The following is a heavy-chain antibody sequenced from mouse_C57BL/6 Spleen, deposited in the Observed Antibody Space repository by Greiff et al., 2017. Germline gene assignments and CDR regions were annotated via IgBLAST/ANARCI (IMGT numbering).Heavy chain of an antibody. CDR2: ISDGGSYT. CDR3: ARFYDGGPYYFGY. CDR1: GYTFSSYA. J-gene: IGHJ2*01. D-gene: IGHD2-12*01. Sequence: EVQRVESGGGLVKPGGSLKLSCAASGYTFSSYAMSWVRQTPEKRLEWVATISDGGSYTYYTDNVKGRFTISIDNAKNNLYLQMSHLKSEDTAMYYCARFYDGGPYYFGYWGQGTTLTVST. V-gene: IGHV5-4*01.